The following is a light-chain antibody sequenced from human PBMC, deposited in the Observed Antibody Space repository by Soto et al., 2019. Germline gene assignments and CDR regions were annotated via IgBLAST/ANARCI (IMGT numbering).Light chain of an antibody. CDR1: ESINRH. CDR3: QQSYSTLSIT. CDR2: AAS. V-gene: IGKV1-39*01. J-gene: IGKJ5*01. Sequence: DLQMTQSPSSLSASVGDRVTITCRASESINRHLNWYQQKPGKAPKLLIYAASSLQNGVPSRFSGSGSGTDFTLPISNLQPEDFATYYCQQSYSTLSITFGQGTRLEIK.